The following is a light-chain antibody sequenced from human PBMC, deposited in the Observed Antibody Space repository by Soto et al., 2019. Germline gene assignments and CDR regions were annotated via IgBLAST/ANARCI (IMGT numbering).Light chain of an antibody. Sequence: EIVMTQSPATLSVSPGDRVTLSCRASQSVSSTLAWYQQKPGQAPRLLIFGASTRATGIPARFSGSGSGTEFTLTISSLQSEDFAVYYCQQYNNWPPMYTFGQGTKLEIK. CDR1: QSVSST. CDR3: QQYNNWPPMYT. J-gene: IGKJ2*01. V-gene: IGKV3-15*01. CDR2: GAS.